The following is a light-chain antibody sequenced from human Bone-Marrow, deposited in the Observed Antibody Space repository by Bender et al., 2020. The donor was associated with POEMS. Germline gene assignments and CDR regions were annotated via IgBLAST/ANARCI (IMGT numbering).Light chain of an antibody. V-gene: IGLV1-44*01. CDR2: TND. Sequence: QSVVTQPPSASATPGQTITVSCSGRYSNIGLNTVNWYQQVPGTAPKLLIYTNDQRPSGVPDRFSGSKSGTSAALAISGLQSDDEADYFCAVWDNNLNGRVFGGGTRVTVL. CDR1: YSNIGLNT. J-gene: IGLJ3*02. CDR3: AVWDNNLNGRV.